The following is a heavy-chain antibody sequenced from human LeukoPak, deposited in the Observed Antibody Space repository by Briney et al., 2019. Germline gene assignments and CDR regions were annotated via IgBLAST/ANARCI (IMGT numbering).Heavy chain of an antibody. CDR3: ARLILSGYSYGSYYFDY. CDR1: GFTFSSYA. CDR2: ISGSGGST. J-gene: IGHJ4*02. V-gene: IGHV3-23*01. D-gene: IGHD5-18*01. Sequence: GGSLRLSCAASGFTFSSYAMSWVRQAPGKGLEWVSAISGSGGSTYYADSVKGRFTISRHNSKNTLYLQMNSLRAEDTAVYYCARLILSGYSYGSYYFDYWGQGTLVTVSS.